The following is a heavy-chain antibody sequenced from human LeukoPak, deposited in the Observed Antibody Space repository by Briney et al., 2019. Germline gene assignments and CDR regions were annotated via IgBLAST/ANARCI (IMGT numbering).Heavy chain of an antibody. J-gene: IGHJ4*02. V-gene: IGHV3-64D*06. Sequence: GGSLRPSCSASGFTFSSYAMHWVRQAPGKGLEYVSAISSNGGSTYYADSVKGRFTISRDNSKNTLYLQMSSLRAEDTAVYYCAYCSSTSCFDYWGQGTLVTVSS. D-gene: IGHD2-2*01. CDR2: ISSNGGST. CDR1: GFTFSSYA. CDR3: AYCSSTSCFDY.